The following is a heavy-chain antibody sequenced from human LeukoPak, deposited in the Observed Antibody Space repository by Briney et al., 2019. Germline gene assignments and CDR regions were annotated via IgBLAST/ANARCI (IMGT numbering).Heavy chain of an antibody. V-gene: IGHV4-39*01. Sequence: SETLSLTCTVSGGSISRRSDYWGWIRETPEKGLEWIGNLDSSGSTYYNPSLKSRVTISVGTSKNQFSLNLRSVTAADTAIYFCSRSHDYGGLYFYYYMDVWGKGTTVTVSS. D-gene: IGHD4-23*01. J-gene: IGHJ6*03. CDR1: GGSISRRSDY. CDR2: LDSSGST. CDR3: SRSHDYGGLYFYYYMDV.